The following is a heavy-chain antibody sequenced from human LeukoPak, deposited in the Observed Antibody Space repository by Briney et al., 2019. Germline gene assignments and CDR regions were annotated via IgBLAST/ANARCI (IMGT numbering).Heavy chain of an antibody. CDR2: IKQDGSEK. D-gene: IGHD1-1*01. CDR3: ARERDDPYYFDY. J-gene: IGHJ4*02. V-gene: IGHV3-7*01. Sequence: GPLSLSCAASGFTFSSYWMSWVRQAPGKGLEWVANIKQDGSEKYYVDSVKGRFTISRDNAKNSLYLQMNSLRAEDTAVYYCARERDDPYYFDYWGQGTLVTVSS. CDR1: GFTFSSYW.